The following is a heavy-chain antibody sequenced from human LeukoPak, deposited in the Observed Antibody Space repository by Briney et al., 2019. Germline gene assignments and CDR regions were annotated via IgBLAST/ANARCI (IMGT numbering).Heavy chain of an antibody. D-gene: IGHD2-2*02. V-gene: IGHV1-69*13. Sequence: ASVKVSCKASGYTFTSYGISWVRQAPGQGLEWMGGIIPIFGTANYAQKFQGRVTITADESTSTAYMELSSLRSEDTAVYYCARPKPIRYCSSTSCYMGNAFDIWGQGTMVTVSS. CDR2: IIPIFGTA. CDR3: ARPKPIRYCSSTSCYMGNAFDI. J-gene: IGHJ3*02. CDR1: GYTFTSYG.